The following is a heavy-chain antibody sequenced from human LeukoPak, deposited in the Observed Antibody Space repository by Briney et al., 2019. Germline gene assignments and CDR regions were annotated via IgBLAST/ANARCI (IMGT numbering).Heavy chain of an antibody. CDR1: GGSISDYY. CDR3: ARGGGYCSSTSCPGQGYYYYGMDV. CDR2: IYYSGRT. Sequence: PSETLSLTCTVSGGSISDYYWNWMRQPPGKGLEWIGYIYYSGRTNYNPSLKSRVSISVDTSKNQFSLKLSSVTAADTAVYYCARGGGYCSSTSCPGQGYYYYGMDVWGQGTTVTVSS. V-gene: IGHV4-59*01. J-gene: IGHJ6*02. D-gene: IGHD2-2*03.